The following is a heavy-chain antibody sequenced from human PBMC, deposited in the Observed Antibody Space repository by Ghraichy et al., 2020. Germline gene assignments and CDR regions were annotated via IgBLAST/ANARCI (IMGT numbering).Heavy chain of an antibody. CDR1: GGSISSYY. J-gene: IGHJ4*02. D-gene: IGHD3-22*01. CDR2: IYYSGST. CDR3: ARSRGHHYGYFDY. V-gene: IGHV4-59*01. Sequence: SETLSLTCTVSGGSISSYYWSWIRQPPGKGLEWIGYIYYSGSTNYNPSLKSRVTISVDTSKNQFSLRLSSVTAADTAVYYCARSRGHHYGYFDYWGQGTLVTVSS.